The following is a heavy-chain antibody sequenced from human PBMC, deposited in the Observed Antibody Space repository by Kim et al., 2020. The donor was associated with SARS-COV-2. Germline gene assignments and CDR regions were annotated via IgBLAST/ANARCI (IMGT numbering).Heavy chain of an antibody. V-gene: IGHV1-2*06. J-gene: IGHJ6*02. Sequence: ASVKVSCKASGYTFTGYYMHWVRQAPGQGLEWMGRINPNSGGTNYAQKFQGRVTMTRDTSISTAYMELSRLRSDDTAVYYCARVGLLWFGEMDVWGQGTTVTVSS. CDR2: INPNSGGT. CDR1: GYTFTGYY. D-gene: IGHD3-10*01. CDR3: ARVGLLWFGEMDV.